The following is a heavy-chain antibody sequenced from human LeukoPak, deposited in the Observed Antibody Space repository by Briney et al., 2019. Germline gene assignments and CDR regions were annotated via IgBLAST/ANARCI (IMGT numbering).Heavy chain of an antibody. CDR1: GRSISSYY. CDR2: IYTSGST. J-gene: IGHJ6*03. CDR3: ARVSSVGYYDFWSGYYMPYYYYYMDV. V-gene: IGHV4-4*07. Sequence: PSQTLSPTCTVSGRSISSYYCGSIRHPAGKGLESIGRIYTSGSTNYNPSLKSRVMMSVDTSKNQFSLKLSSVTAADTAVYYCARVSSVGYYDFWSGYYMPYYYYYMDVWGKGTTVTVSS. D-gene: IGHD3-3*01.